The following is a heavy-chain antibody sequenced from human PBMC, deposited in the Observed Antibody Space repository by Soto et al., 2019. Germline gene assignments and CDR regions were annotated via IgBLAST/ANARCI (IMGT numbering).Heavy chain of an antibody. D-gene: IGHD3-22*01. CDR2: TYYRSKWYN. CDR3: AKGSGSSAYSPFDY. J-gene: IGHJ4*02. Sequence: SQTLSLTCAISGDSVSTNSVAWNWIRQSPSRGLEWLGRTYYRSKWYNDYAVSVKSRITINPDTSKNHFSLKLSSVTAADTAVYYCAKGSGSSAYSPFDYWGQGTLVTVSS. V-gene: IGHV6-1*01. CDR1: GDSVSTNSVA.